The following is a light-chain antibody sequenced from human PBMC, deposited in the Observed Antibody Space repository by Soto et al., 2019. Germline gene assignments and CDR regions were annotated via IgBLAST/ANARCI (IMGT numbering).Light chain of an antibody. Sequence: DIQMTQSPSTLSASVGDRVTITCRASQSISNWLAWYQQKPGKAPKLLIYKASDLERGVPSRFSGSGSGTEFTLTISSLQPDDFATYYCQQYNAYWKFGQGTKV. J-gene: IGKJ1*01. CDR1: QSISNW. CDR3: QQYNAYWK. CDR2: KAS. V-gene: IGKV1-5*03.